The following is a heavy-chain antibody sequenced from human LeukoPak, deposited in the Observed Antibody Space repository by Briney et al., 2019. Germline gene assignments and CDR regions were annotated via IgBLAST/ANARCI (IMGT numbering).Heavy chain of an antibody. V-gene: IGHV3-23*01. Sequence: GGSLRLSCAAPGFTFSSYAMSWVRQAPGKGLEWVSAISGSGGSTYYADSVKGRFTISRDNSKNTLYLQMNSLRTEDTAVYYCAKDLDYYGSGSSWDWGQGTLVTVSS. CDR1: GFTFSSYA. CDR3: AKDLDYYGSGSSWD. CDR2: ISGSGGST. J-gene: IGHJ4*02. D-gene: IGHD3-10*01.